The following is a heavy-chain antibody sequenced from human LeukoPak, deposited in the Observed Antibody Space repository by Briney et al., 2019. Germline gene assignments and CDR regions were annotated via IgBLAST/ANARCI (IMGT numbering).Heavy chain of an antibody. J-gene: IGHJ4*02. D-gene: IGHD1-26*01. V-gene: IGHV4-4*02. Sequence: SETLSLTCTVSGGSISISHWWGWVRQPPGKGLEWVGEIHHSGSTNSNPSLKSRVTISVDKSKNQFSLRLNSVTAADTAVYYCAREFVQGSSLPYFDYWGQGTLVTVSS. CDR2: IHHSGST. CDR1: GGSISISHW. CDR3: AREFVQGSSLPYFDY.